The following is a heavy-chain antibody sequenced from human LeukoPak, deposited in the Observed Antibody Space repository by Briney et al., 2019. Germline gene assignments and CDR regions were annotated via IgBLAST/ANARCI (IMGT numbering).Heavy chain of an antibody. CDR1: GFTFDDYA. CDR3: ARGSGNYYVLDY. V-gene: IGHV3-9*01. CDR2: SSWNSGSI. Sequence: GGSLRLSCAASGFTFDDYAVHWVRQAPGKGLEWVSGSSWNSGSIGYADSVKGRFTISRDNAKNSLYLQMNSLRVEDTALYYCARGSGNYYVLDYWGQGTLVTVSS. D-gene: IGHD1-26*01. J-gene: IGHJ4*02.